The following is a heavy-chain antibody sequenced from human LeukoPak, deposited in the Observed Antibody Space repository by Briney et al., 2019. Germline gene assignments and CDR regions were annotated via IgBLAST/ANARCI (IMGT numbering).Heavy chain of an antibody. V-gene: IGHV4-59*01. CDR1: GDSISSYF. Sequence: SETLSLTCTVSGDSISSYFWSWIRQPPGRGLEWIGYIYYSGSTNYNPSLKSRVTISVDTSKNQFSLKLSSVTAADTAVYYCARHHMVRSYFDYWGQGTLVTVSS. CDR3: ARHHMVRSYFDY. CDR2: IYYSGST. J-gene: IGHJ4*02. D-gene: IGHD3-10*01.